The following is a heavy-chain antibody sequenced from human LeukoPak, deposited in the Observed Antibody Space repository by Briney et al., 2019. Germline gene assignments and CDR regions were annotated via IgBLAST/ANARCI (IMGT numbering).Heavy chain of an antibody. J-gene: IGHJ4*02. V-gene: IGHV3-23*01. Sequence: PGGSLRLSCAASGFTFSSYAVSWVRQAPGRGLECVSTISDTGGRTYYADSVKGRFTISRDNAKNSLYLQMNSLRAEDTAVYYCARDLGYYRADYWGQGTLVTVSS. CDR3: ARDLGYYRADY. D-gene: IGHD1-26*01. CDR2: ISDTGGRT. CDR1: GFTFSSYA.